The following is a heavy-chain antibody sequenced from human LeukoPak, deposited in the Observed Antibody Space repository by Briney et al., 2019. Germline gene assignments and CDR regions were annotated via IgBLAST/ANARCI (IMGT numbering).Heavy chain of an antibody. Sequence: SVKVSCKASGGTFISYAISWVRQAPGQGLEWMGGIIPIFGTANYAQKFQGRVTITADESTSTAYMELSSLRSEDTAVYYCARERYGSSSKRGMDYWGQGTLVTVSS. J-gene: IGHJ4*02. CDR3: ARERYGSSSKRGMDY. D-gene: IGHD6-6*01. CDR1: GGTFISYA. V-gene: IGHV1-69*13. CDR2: IIPIFGTA.